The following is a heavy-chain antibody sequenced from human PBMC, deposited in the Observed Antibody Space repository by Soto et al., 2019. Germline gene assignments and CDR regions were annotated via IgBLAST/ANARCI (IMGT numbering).Heavy chain of an antibody. CDR2: ISYDGSNK. D-gene: IGHD3-3*01. V-gene: IGHV3-30-3*01. Sequence: QVQLVESGGGVVQPGRSLRLSCAASGFTFSSYAMHWVRQAPGKGLEWVAVISYDGSNKYYADSVKGRFTISRDNSKNTLYLQMNSLRAEDTAVYYCARPYYDFWSGYHYAPFDYWGQGTLVTVSS. CDR3: ARPYYDFWSGYHYAPFDY. CDR1: GFTFSSYA. J-gene: IGHJ4*02.